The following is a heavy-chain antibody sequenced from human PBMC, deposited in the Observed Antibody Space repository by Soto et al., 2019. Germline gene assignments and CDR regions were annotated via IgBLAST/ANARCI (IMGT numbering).Heavy chain of an antibody. D-gene: IGHD3-22*01. Sequence: EVQLLESGGGLVQPGGSLRLSCAASGFTFISYAMSWVRQAPGKGLEWVSAISGSGGSTYYADSAKGRFVISRDNSKNTLYRPMNSLRAEDTAVYYCAKGRGTMIVVVITTDWGQGTLVTVSS. J-gene: IGHJ4*02. CDR1: GFTFISYA. V-gene: IGHV3-23*01. CDR2: ISGSGGST. CDR3: AKGRGTMIVVVITTD.